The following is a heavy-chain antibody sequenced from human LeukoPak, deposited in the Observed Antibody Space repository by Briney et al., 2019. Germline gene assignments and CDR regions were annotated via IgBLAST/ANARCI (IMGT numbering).Heavy chain of an antibody. D-gene: IGHD2-2*01. V-gene: IGHV4-4*09. J-gene: IGHJ4*02. Sequence: SETLSLTCTVSGGSISSYYWSWIRQPPGKGLEWIGYIYTSGSTNYNPSLKSRVTISVDTSKNQFSLKLSSVTAADTAVYYCARHVPLGYCSSTSCPGVLDYWGQGTLVTVSS. CDR3: ARHVPLGYCSSTSCPGVLDY. CDR2: IYTSGST. CDR1: GGSISSYY.